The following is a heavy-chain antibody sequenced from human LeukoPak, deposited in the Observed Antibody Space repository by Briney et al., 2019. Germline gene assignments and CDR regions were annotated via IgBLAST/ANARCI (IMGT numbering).Heavy chain of an antibody. CDR1: GVSISSGSYY. CDR3: AREVPARADV. D-gene: IGHD3-10*02. J-gene: IGHJ4*02. V-gene: IGHV4-61*02. Sequence: SETLSLTCTVSGVSISSGSYYWSWIRQPAGKGLEWIGRIYTSGSTNYNPSLKSRVTISVDTSKNQFSLKLSSVTAADTAVYYCAREVPARADVWGQGTLVTVSS. CDR2: IYTSGST.